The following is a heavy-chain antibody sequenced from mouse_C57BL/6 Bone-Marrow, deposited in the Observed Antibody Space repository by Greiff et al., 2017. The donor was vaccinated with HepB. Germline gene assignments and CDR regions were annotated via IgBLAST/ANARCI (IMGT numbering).Heavy chain of an antibody. CDR2: IDPENGDT. J-gene: IGHJ1*03. D-gene: IGHD2-1*01. Sequence: EVQLVESGAELVRPGASVKLSCTASGFNIKDDYMHWVKQRPEQGLEWIGWIDPENGDTEYASKFQGKATITEDTSSNTAYQQLSSMTSEDTAVYYCSEGWYWYFDDWGKGTTVTVSP. V-gene: IGHV14-4*01. CDR1: GFNIKDDY. CDR3: SEGWYWYFDD.